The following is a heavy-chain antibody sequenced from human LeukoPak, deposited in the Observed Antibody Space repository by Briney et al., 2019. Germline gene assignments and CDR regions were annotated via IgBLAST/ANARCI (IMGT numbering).Heavy chain of an antibody. CDR2: IYTSGST. J-gene: IGHJ5*02. Sequence: SETLSLTCNVSGGSITSYYWSWIRQPAGKGLEWIGRIYTSGSTNYNPSLKSRVTMSVDTSKNQFSLELSSVTAADTAVYYCARGPQLTVRKAWFDPWGQGTLVTVSS. CDR3: ARGPQLTVRKAWFDP. CDR1: GGSITSYY. D-gene: IGHD2-2*01. V-gene: IGHV4-4*07.